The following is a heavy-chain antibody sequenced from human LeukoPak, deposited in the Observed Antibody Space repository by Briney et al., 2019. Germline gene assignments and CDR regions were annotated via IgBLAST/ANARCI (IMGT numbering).Heavy chain of an antibody. CDR3: VRGGPSTWS. CDR2: INHDGSDT. J-gene: IGHJ5*02. V-gene: IGHV3-74*01. D-gene: IGHD2-15*01. CDR1: GFTFSSYW. Sequence: GGSLRLSCAASGFTFSSYWMHWVRQVPGRGPVWVSRINHDGSDTIYADSVRGRFTISRDDAKNTLYLQMNNLRAEDTAVYYCVRGGPSTWSWDQGTLVTVSS.